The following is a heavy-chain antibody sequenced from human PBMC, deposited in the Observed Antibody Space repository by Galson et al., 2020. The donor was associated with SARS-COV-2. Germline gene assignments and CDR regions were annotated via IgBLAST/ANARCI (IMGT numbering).Heavy chain of an antibody. CDR1: GFTFNNYG. J-gene: IGHJ4*02. Sequence: GESLKISCVASGFTFNNYGMHWVRQAPGKGLEWVAVISYEGSKNSYADSVNGRFTISRDSFKNTLYLQMNSLRVEDTALYYCARDDRSSSWYSVYYFDSWGQGTLVTVSS. D-gene: IGHD6-13*01. CDR3: ARDDRSSSWYSVYYFDS. V-gene: IGHV3-30*03. CDR2: ISYEGSKN.